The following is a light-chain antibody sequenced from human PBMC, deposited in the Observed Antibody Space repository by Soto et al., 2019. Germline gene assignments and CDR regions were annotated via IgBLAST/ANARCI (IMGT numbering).Light chain of an antibody. CDR3: QQLQRTPFT. CDR2: GTS. J-gene: IGKJ3*01. V-gene: IGKV1-9*01. CDR1: QDISRY. Sequence: QLTQSPSSLSASVGDRVTITCRASQDISRYLAWYQQKAGKAPKLLIYGTSTLQSGVPSRFSAFGSETEFTLTISSLQPEDFATYHCQQLQRTPFTFGPGTTVDV.